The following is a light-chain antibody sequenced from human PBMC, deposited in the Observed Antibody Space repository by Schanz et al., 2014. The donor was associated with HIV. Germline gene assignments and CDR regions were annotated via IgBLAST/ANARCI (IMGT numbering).Light chain of an antibody. V-gene: IGKV1-27*01. CDR1: QAVGNY. CDR2: GAS. Sequence: DIQMTQSPSSLSASVGDRVTITCRASQAVGNYLAWYQQKPGKVPELLIYGASTLQSGVPSRFRGSGSGTDFTLTISSLQPEDFATYYCQKYNRAPWTFGQGTKVNIK. CDR3: QKYNRAPWT. J-gene: IGKJ1*01.